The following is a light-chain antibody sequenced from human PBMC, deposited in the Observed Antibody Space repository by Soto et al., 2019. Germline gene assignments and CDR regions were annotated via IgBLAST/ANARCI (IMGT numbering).Light chain of an antibody. CDR1: SSNIGAGYD. J-gene: IGLJ2*01. CDR3: QSYASSLSAVV. Sequence: QSVLTQPPSVSGAPGQRVTISCTGSSSNIGAGYDVHWYQQLPGTAPKLLIYGNSNRPSGVPDRFSGSKSGTSASLAITGLHAEDEADYYCQSYASSLSAVVFGGGTKLTVL. CDR2: GNS. V-gene: IGLV1-40*01.